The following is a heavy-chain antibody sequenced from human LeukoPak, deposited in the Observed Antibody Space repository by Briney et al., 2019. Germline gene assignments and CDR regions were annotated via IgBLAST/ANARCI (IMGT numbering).Heavy chain of an antibody. D-gene: IGHD6-19*01. CDR3: AKDGGSSGSVLDY. Sequence: GGSLRLSCAASGFTFSSYAMSWVRQAPGKGPEWVSGISGRGSSTYYADSVKGRFPISRDNSKNTLYLQMNSLRAEDTAAYYCAKDGGSSGSVLDYWGQGTLVTVSS. V-gene: IGHV3-23*01. CDR2: ISGRGSST. J-gene: IGHJ4*02. CDR1: GFTFSSYA.